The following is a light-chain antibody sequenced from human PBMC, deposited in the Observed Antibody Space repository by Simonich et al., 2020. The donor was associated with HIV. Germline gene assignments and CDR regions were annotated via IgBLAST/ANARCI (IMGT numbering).Light chain of an antibody. CDR2: WAS. V-gene: IGKV4-1*01. CDR1: QSVLFTSNNKNY. Sequence: DIVMTQSPASLAVSLGERATIDCKSNQSVLFTSNNKNYLAWYQQKPGQPPKLLIYWASTRESGVPDRFSGSGSGTDFTLTISSLQAEDVAVYYCQQYYSTPQTFGQGTKVEIK. CDR3: QQYYSTPQT. J-gene: IGKJ1*01.